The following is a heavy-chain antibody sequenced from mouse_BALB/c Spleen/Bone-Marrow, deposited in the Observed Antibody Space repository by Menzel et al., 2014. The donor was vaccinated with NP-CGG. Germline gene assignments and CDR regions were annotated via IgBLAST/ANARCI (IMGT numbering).Heavy chain of an antibody. J-gene: IGHJ4*01. CDR1: GFTFTTYW. Sequence: QVQLQQSGAALVKPGASVNLSCRASGFTFTTYWIHWVKRRPGQGLEWIGEINPNNGRTNYNERFKTKATLTVDKSSSTAYMQHSSLTSEDSAVYYCARGGRAMAFWGQGTSVTVSS. CDR2: INPNNGRT. V-gene: IGHV1S81*02. D-gene: IGHD3-3*01. CDR3: ARGGRAMAF.